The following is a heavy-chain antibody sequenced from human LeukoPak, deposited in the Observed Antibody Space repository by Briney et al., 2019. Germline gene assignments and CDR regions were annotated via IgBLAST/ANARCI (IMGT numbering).Heavy chain of an antibody. CDR1: RFTFSSYA. V-gene: IGHV3-30-3*01. CDR3: ARGGGYSSSWYHRNSQTFYFDY. CDR2: ISYDGSNK. J-gene: IGHJ4*02. Sequence: PGRSLRLSCAASRFTFSSYAMPWVRQAPGKGLEWVAVISYDGSNKFYADSVKGRFTISRDNSKNTLYLQMNSLRAEDTAVYYCARGGGYSSSWYHRNSQTFYFDYWGQGTLVTVSS. D-gene: IGHD6-13*01.